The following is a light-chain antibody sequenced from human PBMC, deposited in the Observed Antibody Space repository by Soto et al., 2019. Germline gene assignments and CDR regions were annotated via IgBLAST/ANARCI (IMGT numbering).Light chain of an antibody. CDR1: SGHSSYI. Sequence: QAAVTQSSSASASLGSSVKLTCTLSSGHSSYIIAWHQQQPGKAPRYLMKLEGSGSYNKGSGVPDRFSGSSSGADRYLTISNLQFEDEADYYCETWDSNTRVFGGGTKLTVL. J-gene: IGLJ2*01. V-gene: IGLV4-60*02. CDR3: ETWDSNTRV. CDR2: LEGSGSY.